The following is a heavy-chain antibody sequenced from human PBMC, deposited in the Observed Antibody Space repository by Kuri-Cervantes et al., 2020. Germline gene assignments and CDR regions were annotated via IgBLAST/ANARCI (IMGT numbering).Heavy chain of an antibody. Sequence: GGSLRLSCAASGFTFSSYAMSWVRQAPGKGLEWISYISGTGSTIFYADSVKGRFTIARDNAKKSLHLQMNSLRAEDTAVYYCARALIYGSGSPGGYWGQGTLVTVSS. J-gene: IGHJ4*02. D-gene: IGHD3-10*01. CDR3: ARALIYGSGSPGGY. CDR2: ISGTGSTI. CDR1: GFTFSSYA. V-gene: IGHV3-48*04.